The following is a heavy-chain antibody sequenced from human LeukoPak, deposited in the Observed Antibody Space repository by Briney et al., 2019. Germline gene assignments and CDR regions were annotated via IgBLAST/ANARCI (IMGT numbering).Heavy chain of an antibody. D-gene: IGHD3-10*01. CDR1: GYTFTGYY. J-gene: IGHJ5*02. Sequence: ASVKVSCKASGYTFTGYYMHWVRQAPGQGLEWMGWINPNSGGTNYAQKFQGRVTMTRDTSISTAYMELSRLRSDDTAVYYCARDFKYYGSGNYYAVLRIDHWGQRTLVTVSS. V-gene: IGHV1-2*02. CDR3: ARDFKYYGSGNYYAVLRIDH. CDR2: INPNSGGT.